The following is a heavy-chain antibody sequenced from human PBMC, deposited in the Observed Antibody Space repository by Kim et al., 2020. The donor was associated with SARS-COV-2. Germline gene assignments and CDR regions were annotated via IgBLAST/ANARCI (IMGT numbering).Heavy chain of an antibody. D-gene: IGHD4-4*01. Sequence: GGSLRLSCTASGFTFGDYAMSWVRQAPGKGLEWVGFIRSKAYGGTTEYAASVKGRFTISRDDSKSIAYLQMNSLKTEDTAVYYCTRVGGTVPSGDWFDPWGQGTLVTVSS. CDR2: IRSKAYGGTT. CDR1: GFTFGDYA. CDR3: TRVGGTVPSGDWFDP. J-gene: IGHJ5*02. V-gene: IGHV3-49*04.